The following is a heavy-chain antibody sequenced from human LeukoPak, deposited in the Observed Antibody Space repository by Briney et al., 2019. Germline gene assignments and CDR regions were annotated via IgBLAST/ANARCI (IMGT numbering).Heavy chain of an antibody. D-gene: IGHD3-22*01. CDR2: IIPIFGTA. Sequence: ASVKVSCKASGYTFTSYYMHWVRQAPGQGLEWMGGIIPIFGTANYAQKFQGRVTITADESTSTAYMELSSLRSEDTAVYYCARDPSYYYDSSGYYPPYYYGMDVWGQGTTVTVSS. J-gene: IGHJ6*02. CDR3: ARDPSYYYDSSGYYPPYYYGMDV. CDR1: GYTFTSYY. V-gene: IGHV1-69*13.